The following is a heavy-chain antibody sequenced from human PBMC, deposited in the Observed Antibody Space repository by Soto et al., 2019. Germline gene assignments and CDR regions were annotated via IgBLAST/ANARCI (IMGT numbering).Heavy chain of an antibody. D-gene: IGHD3-3*01. Sequence: EVQLVESGGGLVKRGGSLRLSCAASGFTFSSYSMNWVRQAPGKGLEWVSSISSSSSYIYYADSVKGRFTISRDNAKNSLYLQMNSLRAEDTAVYYCARDVGVTYYDFWSGPGSMDVWGQGTTVTVSS. CDR1: GFTFSSYS. CDR3: ARDVGVTYYDFWSGPGSMDV. V-gene: IGHV3-21*01. CDR2: ISSSSSYI. J-gene: IGHJ6*02.